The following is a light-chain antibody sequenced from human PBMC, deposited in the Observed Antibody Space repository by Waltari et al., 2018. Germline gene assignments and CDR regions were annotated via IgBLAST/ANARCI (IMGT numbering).Light chain of an antibody. CDR1: SSDVGGYNS. CDR2: DVN. J-gene: IGLJ3*02. V-gene: IGLV2-8*01. Sequence: QSVLTQPPSASGSPGQSVTISCTGSSSDVGGYNSVSWYQRHPGNAPKLMIYDVNKRPSGVPDLFSGSTSGNTASLTVSGLQVEDEGDYYCGSYADTSTWVFGGGTSLTVL. CDR3: GSYADTSTWV.